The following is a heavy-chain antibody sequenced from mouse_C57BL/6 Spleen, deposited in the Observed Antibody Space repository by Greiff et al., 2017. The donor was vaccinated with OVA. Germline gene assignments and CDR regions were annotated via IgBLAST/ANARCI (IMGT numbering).Heavy chain of an antibody. Sequence: QVQLQQPGAELVKPGASVKLSCKASGYTFTSYWMHWVKQRPGQGLEWIGMIHPNSGSTNYNEKFKSKATLTVDKSSSTAYMQLSSLTSEDSAVYYCARGARDYDPFAYWGQGTLVTVSA. J-gene: IGHJ3*01. CDR1: GYTFTSYW. D-gene: IGHD2-4*01. CDR2: IHPNSGST. V-gene: IGHV1-64*01. CDR3: ARGARDYDPFAY.